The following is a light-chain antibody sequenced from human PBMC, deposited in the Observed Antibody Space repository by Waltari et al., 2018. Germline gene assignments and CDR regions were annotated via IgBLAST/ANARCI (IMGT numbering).Light chain of an antibody. V-gene: IGKV3-11*01. CDR1: QSVTRY. Sequence: EIVLMQSPGTLSLSPGERATLSCRASQSVTRYLAWYQQKPGLAPRLLIYDTSNRATGIPARFIGSGSGTDFSLTITSLESEDFAVYYCQQRADWPLTFGGGTKVEIK. CDR3: QQRADWPLT. CDR2: DTS. J-gene: IGKJ4*01.